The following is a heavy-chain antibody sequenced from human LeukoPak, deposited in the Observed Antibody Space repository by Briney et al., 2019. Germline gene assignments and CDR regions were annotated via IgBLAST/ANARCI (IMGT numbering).Heavy chain of an antibody. Sequence: SETLSLTCAVSGYSISSGHYWGWIRQPPGKGLEWIGSIYHSGSTYYNPSLKSRVTISVGTSKNQFSLKLSSVTAADTAVYYCARGYSSGWYDAFDIWGQGTMVTVSS. CDR1: GYSISSGHY. J-gene: IGHJ3*02. CDR3: ARGYSSGWYDAFDI. CDR2: IYHSGST. V-gene: IGHV4-38-2*01. D-gene: IGHD6-19*01.